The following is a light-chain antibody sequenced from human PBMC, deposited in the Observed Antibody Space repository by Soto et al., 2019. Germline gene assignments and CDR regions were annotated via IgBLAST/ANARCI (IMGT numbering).Light chain of an antibody. CDR2: GAS. CDR3: HQYSSSTKT. V-gene: IGKV3-20*01. CDR1: QNIRSS. Sequence: EVVMTQSPASLSASPGERVTLSCRASQNIRSSLAWYQQRPGQAPRLLIYGASSRATGIPDRFSGSGSGTDFTLTISRLEPEDFAVYYCHQYSSSTKTFGQGTKVDI. J-gene: IGKJ1*01.